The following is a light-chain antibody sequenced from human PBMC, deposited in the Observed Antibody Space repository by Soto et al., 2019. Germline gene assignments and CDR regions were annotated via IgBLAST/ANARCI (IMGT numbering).Light chain of an antibody. CDR3: HQRGAWPLT. CDR1: QSVTNS. J-gene: IGKJ4*01. Sequence: ITWTQSPGTLSLSPGERATLSCRASQSVTNSLAWFQQKPGQAPRLLSYDASKRPSGVPARFSGSGSGTDFTLTISSLEPEDFAVYYCHQRGAWPLTVGGGTTVEI. CDR2: DAS. V-gene: IGKV3-11*01.